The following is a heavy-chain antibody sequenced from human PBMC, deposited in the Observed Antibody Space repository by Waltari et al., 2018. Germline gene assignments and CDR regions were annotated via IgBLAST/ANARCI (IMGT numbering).Heavy chain of an antibody. Sequence: EQLVESGGGLVQPGEPLILSCASSVSTFLRSGMDWFPQSPGKGLVWVSRINGDGSSTIYAESVKGRFTISRDNAKNTLYVQMNRLRAEDTAVYYCARVATKTYSSPVPGRPYYYGMDVWGQGTTVTVSS. CDR2: INGDGSST. V-gene: IGHV3-74*01. CDR3: ARVATKTYSSPVPGRPYYYGMDV. CDR1: VSTFLRSG. J-gene: IGHJ6*02. D-gene: IGHD6-13*01.